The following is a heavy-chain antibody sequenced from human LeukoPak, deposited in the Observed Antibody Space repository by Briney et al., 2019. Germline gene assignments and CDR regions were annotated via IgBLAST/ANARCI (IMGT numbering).Heavy chain of an antibody. D-gene: IGHD2-15*01. J-gene: IGHJ4*02. CDR3: ATCHLSSFIWGCSGGNY. CDR2: FDPEDGET. Sequence: VASVKVSCKVSGYTLTELYMHWVRQAPGKGLEWMGGFDPEDGETIYAQKFQGRVTMTEDTSTDTAYMELSNLRSEDTAVYYCATCHLSSFIWGCSGGNYWGQGTLVTVSS. CDR1: GYTLTELY. V-gene: IGHV1-24*01.